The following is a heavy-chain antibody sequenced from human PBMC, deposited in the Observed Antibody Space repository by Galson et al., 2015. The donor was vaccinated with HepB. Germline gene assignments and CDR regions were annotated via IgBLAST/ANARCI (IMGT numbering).Heavy chain of an antibody. Sequence: SLRLSCAASGFTLSSYAMSWVRQAPGKGLEWVSSINTNGGSTYYADSVKGRFTISRDNSRNSLYLQMNSLRDEDTALYYCAQDRRSSGMYGWFDPWGQGTLVPGSS. V-gene: IGHV3-23*01. CDR2: INTNGGST. CDR3: AQDRRSSGMYGWFDP. CDR1: GFTLSSYA. J-gene: IGHJ5*02. D-gene: IGHD6-19*01.